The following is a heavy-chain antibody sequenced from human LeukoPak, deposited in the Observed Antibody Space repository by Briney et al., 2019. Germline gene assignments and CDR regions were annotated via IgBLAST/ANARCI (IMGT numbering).Heavy chain of an antibody. Sequence: GASVKVSCKASGGTFSSYAISWVRPAPGQGLEWMGGIIPIFGTANYARKFQGRVTITTDESTSTAYMELSSLRSEDTAVYYCASRGLEWLLFDYWGQGTLVTVSS. V-gene: IGHV1-69*05. CDR3: ASRGLEWLLFDY. CDR2: IIPIFGTA. CDR1: GGTFSSYA. D-gene: IGHD3-3*01. J-gene: IGHJ4*02.